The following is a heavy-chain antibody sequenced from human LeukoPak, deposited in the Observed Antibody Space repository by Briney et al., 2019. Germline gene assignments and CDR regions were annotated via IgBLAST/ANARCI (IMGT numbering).Heavy chain of an antibody. Sequence: SGPTLVNPTQTLTLTCTLTWSSLTTSGVGVGWIRQPPGKALAWLALIYWDDDARYTESLKSRLTITKDTSKNQVVLTMTNLDPVDTGTYYCAHISRRSYYFDYWGQGTLVTVSS. V-gene: IGHV2-5*02. D-gene: IGHD6-13*01. CDR3: AHISRRSYYFDY. CDR2: IYWDDDA. J-gene: IGHJ4*02. CDR1: WSSLTTSGVG.